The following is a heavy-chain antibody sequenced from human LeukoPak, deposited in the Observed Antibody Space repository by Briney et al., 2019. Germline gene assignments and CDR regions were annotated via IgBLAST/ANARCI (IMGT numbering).Heavy chain of an antibody. Sequence: PGGSLRLSCAASGFTFSSYAMHWVRQAPGKGLEWVAVISYDGSNKYYADSVKGRFTISRDNSKNTLYLQMNRLRAEDTAVHYCARVERGYSDQFDYWGQGTLVTVSS. CDR2: ISYDGSNK. V-gene: IGHV3-30*04. D-gene: IGHD5-12*01. J-gene: IGHJ4*02. CDR1: GFTFSSYA. CDR3: ARVERGYSDQFDY.